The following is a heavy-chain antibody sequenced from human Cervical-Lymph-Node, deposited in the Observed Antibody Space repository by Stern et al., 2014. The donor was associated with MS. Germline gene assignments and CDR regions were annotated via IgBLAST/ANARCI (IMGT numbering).Heavy chain of an antibody. V-gene: IGHV3-30*18. J-gene: IGHJ6*02. CDR3: AKDLGGSYYHYYYGMDV. CDR1: GFTFSSYG. D-gene: IGHD1-26*01. Sequence: VQLEESGGGVVQPGRSLRLSCAASGFTFSSYGMHWVRQAPGKVLEWVAVISYDGSNQYYADSVKGRFTISRDNSKNTLYLQMNSLRAEDTAVYYCAKDLGGSYYHYYYGMDVWGQGTTVTVSS. CDR2: ISYDGSNQ.